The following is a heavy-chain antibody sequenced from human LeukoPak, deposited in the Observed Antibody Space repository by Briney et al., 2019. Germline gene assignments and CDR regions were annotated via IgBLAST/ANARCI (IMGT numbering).Heavy chain of an antibody. CDR2: IKQDGSEK. CDR3: AREDYGHYAYAFDI. D-gene: IGHD4-17*01. CDR1: GFTFSSYW. V-gene: IGHV3-7*01. J-gene: IGHJ3*02. Sequence: GGSLRLSCAASGFTFSSYWMSWARQAPGKGLEWVANIKQDGSEKYYVDSVKGRFTISRDNAKNSLYLQMNSLRAEDTAVYYCAREDYGHYAYAFDIWGQGTMVTVSS.